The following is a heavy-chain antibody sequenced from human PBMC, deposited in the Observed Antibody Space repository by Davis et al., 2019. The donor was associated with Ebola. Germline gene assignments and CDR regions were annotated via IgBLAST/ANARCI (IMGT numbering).Heavy chain of an antibody. CDR2: IYTSGST. V-gene: IGHV4-61*09. CDR1: GGSISSGSYY. J-gene: IGHJ4*02. Sequence: SQTLSLTCTVSGGSISSGSYYWSWIRQPAGKGLEWIGHIYTSGSTNYNPSLKSRVTISVDTSQNQFSLKLSSVTATDTAVYYCARTTSPVYWGQGILVTVSS. CDR3: ARTTSPVY. D-gene: IGHD4-11*01.